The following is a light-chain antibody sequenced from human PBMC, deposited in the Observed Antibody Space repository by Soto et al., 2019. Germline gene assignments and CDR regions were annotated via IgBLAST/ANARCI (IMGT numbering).Light chain of an antibody. CDR3: QQRRNWPLT. Sequence: EIVLTQSPATLSLSPGERATLSCRASQSVDSYLTWYQQKPGQAPRLLIYDVSKWATGIPFRFSGSGSATDFTLTISSLEPEDGAIYYCQQRRNWPLTFGGGTKVEIK. J-gene: IGKJ4*01. CDR2: DVS. V-gene: IGKV3-11*01. CDR1: QSVDSY.